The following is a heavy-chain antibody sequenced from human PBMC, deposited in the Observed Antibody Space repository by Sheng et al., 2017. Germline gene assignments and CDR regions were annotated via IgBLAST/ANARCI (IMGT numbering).Heavy chain of an antibody. CDR3: ARGLRYFDWLLKQSDAFDI. Sequence: QVQLVQSGAEVKKPGSSVRVSCEASGGSFSRYAISWVRLAPGQGLEWIGGIVPLSGKTNYAQKFKGRVTITADESTTMTYMDLRSLRFEDTAVYYCARGLRYFDWLLKQSDAFDIWGQGTMVTVSS. CDR2: IVPLSGKT. V-gene: IGHV1-69*01. CDR1: GGSFSRYA. J-gene: IGHJ3*02. D-gene: IGHD3-9*01.